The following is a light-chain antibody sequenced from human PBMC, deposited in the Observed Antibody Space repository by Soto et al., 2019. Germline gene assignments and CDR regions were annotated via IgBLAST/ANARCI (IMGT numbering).Light chain of an antibody. Sequence: EIVMTQSPATLSVSPGERAALSCRASQSVSSRHLAWYQQKHGQAPRLLTYGASSRANGIPDRFSVSGSGTDFTLTISRLEPEDSAVYYCQQYGRSPLTFGQGTRLEIK. CDR3: QQYGRSPLT. CDR1: QSVSSRH. CDR2: GAS. J-gene: IGKJ5*01. V-gene: IGKV3-20*01.